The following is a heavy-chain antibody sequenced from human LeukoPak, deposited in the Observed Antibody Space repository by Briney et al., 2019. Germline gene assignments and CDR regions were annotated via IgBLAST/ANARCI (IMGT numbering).Heavy chain of an antibody. Sequence: GASVKVSCKASGYTFTSYGISWVRQAPGQGLEWMGWISAYNGNTNYAQKLQGRVTMTTDTSTSTAYMELRSLRSDDTAVYYCARVDIVVVPAALYYFDYWGQGTQVTVSS. D-gene: IGHD2-2*03. CDR2: ISAYNGNT. CDR1: GYTFTSYG. J-gene: IGHJ4*02. V-gene: IGHV1-18*01. CDR3: ARVDIVVVPAALYYFDY.